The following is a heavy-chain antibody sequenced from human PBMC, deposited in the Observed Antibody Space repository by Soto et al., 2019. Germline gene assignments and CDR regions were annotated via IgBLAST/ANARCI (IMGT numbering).Heavy chain of an antibody. CDR3: AKGGDYDAFDI. CDR1: GFTFDDYA. Sequence: PGGSLRLSCAASGFTFDDYAMHWVRQAPGKGLEWVSGISWNSGSIGYADSVKGRFTISRDNAKNSLYLQMNSLRAEDTALYYCAKGGDYDAFDIWGQGTMVTV. J-gene: IGHJ3*02. CDR2: ISWNSGSI. D-gene: IGHD4-17*01. V-gene: IGHV3-9*01.